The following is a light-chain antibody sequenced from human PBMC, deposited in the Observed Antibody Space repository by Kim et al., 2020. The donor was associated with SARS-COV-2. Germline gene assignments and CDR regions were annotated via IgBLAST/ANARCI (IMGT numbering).Light chain of an antibody. V-gene: IGKV1-33*01. J-gene: IGKJ4*01. CDR2: DTS. CDR3: QQYDSLPLT. Sequence: ASVRDRLTITCQASQDITNSLNWYQQKSGKAPKLLIYDTSNLEAGVPSRFSGSGFGTDFTFTISSLQPEDIATYYCQQYDSLPLTFGGGTKVDIK. CDR1: QDITNS.